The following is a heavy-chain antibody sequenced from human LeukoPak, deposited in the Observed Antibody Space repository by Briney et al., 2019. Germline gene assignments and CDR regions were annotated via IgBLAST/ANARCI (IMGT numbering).Heavy chain of an antibody. Sequence: SETLSLTCTVSGVSITSYYWSWIRQPPGKGLEWIGYIYYSGSTNYNPSLKSRVTISVDTSKNQFSLTLSFVTAADTAVYYCARATYGDYWGQGTLVTVSS. V-gene: IGHV4-59*01. CDR2: IYYSGST. CDR3: ARATYGDY. J-gene: IGHJ4*02. D-gene: IGHD3-10*01. CDR1: GVSITSYY.